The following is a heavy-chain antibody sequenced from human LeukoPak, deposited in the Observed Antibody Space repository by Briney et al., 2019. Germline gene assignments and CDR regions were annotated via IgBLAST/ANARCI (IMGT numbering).Heavy chain of an antibody. D-gene: IGHD6-6*01. J-gene: IGHJ4*02. CDR2: ISSSSSYI. V-gene: IGHV3-21*01. Sequence: GGSLRLSCAASGFTFSSYSMNWVRQAPGKGLEWVSSISSSSSYIYYADSEKGRFTISRDNAKNSLYLQMNSLRAEDTAVYYCARGLDSSSARDYWGQGTLVTVSS. CDR1: GFTFSSYS. CDR3: ARGLDSSSARDY.